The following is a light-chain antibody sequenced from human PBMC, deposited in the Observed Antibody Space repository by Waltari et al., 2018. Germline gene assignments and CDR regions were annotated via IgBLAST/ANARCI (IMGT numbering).Light chain of an antibody. J-gene: IGKJ4*01. V-gene: IGKV3-20*01. CDR2: GAS. CDR3: QQYAGSPIT. CDR1: QSVSHSN. Sequence: EIVLTQSPGPLSLSPGERAPLSCRATQSVSHSNLAWYQQKGGQAPRLLIYGASSRATGIPDRFSGSGSGTDFTLSISRLEPEDYGVYYCQQYAGSPITFGGGTKVEI.